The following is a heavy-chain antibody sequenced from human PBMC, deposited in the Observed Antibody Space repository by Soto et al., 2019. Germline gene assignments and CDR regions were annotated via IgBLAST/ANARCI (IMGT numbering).Heavy chain of an antibody. CDR3: VRTSLVVAAATREDY. D-gene: IGHD2-15*01. Sequence: GGSLRLSCSASGFTFSSYWMHWVRQAPGKGLVWVSRINSDGSSTSYADSVKGRFTISRDNAKNTLYLQMNSLRAEDTAVYYCVRTSLVVAAATREDYWGQGTLVTVSS. CDR1: GFTFSSYW. V-gene: IGHV3-74*01. J-gene: IGHJ4*02. CDR2: INSDGSST.